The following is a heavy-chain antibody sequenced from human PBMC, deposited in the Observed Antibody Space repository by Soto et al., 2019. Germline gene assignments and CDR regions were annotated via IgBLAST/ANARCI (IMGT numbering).Heavy chain of an antibody. CDR1: GYIFTSYY. V-gene: IGHV1-46*01. Sequence: ASVKVSCKASGYIFTSYYIHWVRQAPGQGLEWMGWINPFDGSRMFAQSFQGRVTMTRDTSTSTVYMEVNSLRSEDTAVYYCARWPLVVVTAYYFDYWGPGTLVTVSS. CDR2: INPFDGSR. J-gene: IGHJ4*02. CDR3: ARWPLVVVTAYYFDY. D-gene: IGHD2-21*02.